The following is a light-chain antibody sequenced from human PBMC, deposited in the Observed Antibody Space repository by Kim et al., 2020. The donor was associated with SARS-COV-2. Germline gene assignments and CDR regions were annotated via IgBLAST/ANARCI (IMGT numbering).Light chain of an antibody. CDR3: CSYTTTSWI. CDR1: SSDIGDYDY. J-gene: IGLJ2*01. V-gene: IGLV2-14*04. Sequence: PGQAITISCTGTSSDIGDYDYVSWYQQHPGKAPKFMIYDVNTRPSGVSTRFSGSKSGNTASLTITGLQSEDEADYYCCSYTTTSWIFGGGTKVTVL. CDR2: DVN.